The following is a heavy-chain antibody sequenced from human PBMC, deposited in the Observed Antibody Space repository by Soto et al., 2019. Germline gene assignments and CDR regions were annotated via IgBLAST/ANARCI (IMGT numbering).Heavy chain of an antibody. Sequence: QVHLVESVGGLVKPGGSLRLSCATSGFPVSDYYMSWIRQAPGKGLEWLSHISPKSTYTNYADSVKGRFTTSRDNTKSSLFLQMNSLGVEDTAVYYCARGGGGGLFEHWGQGVLVTVSS. V-gene: IGHV3-11*06. CDR1: GFPVSDYY. CDR2: ISPKSTYT. J-gene: IGHJ4*02. D-gene: IGHD2-21*01. CDR3: ARGGGGGLFEH.